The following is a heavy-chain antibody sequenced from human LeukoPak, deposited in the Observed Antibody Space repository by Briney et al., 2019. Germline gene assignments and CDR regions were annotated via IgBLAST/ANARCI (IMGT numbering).Heavy chain of an antibody. CDR2: ISSSSSYI. V-gene: IGHV3-21*01. CDR1: ALTFSSYS. J-gene: IGHJ5*02. CDR3: ARDGSSSLFGWFDP. D-gene: IGHD6-6*01. Sequence: GGSLRLSCAASALTFSSYSMHWVRQAPEKGLEWVSSISSSSSYIYYADSVKGRFTISRDNAKSSLYLQMNSLRAEDTAVYYCARDGSSSLFGWFDPWGQGTLVTVSS.